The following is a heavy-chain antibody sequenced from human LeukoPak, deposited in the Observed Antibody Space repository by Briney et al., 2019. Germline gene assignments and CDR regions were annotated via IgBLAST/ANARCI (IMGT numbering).Heavy chain of an antibody. J-gene: IGHJ5*02. D-gene: IGHD5-18*01. CDR3: ARGRYRFDP. CDR1: GASISSYY. V-gene: IGHV4-59*12. CDR2: ISYSGSP. Sequence: SETLSLTCTVSGASISSYYWSWIRQPPGKGLEWIGYISYSGSPNYNPSLKSRVTISVDTSKNQFSLKLSSVTAADTAVYYCARGRYRFDPWGQGTLVTVSS.